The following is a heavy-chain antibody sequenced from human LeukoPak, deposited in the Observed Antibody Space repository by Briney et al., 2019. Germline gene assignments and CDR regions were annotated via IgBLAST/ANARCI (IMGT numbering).Heavy chain of an antibody. CDR2: IYFHGGT. V-gene: IGHV4-38-2*02. Sequence: SETLSLTCTVSGYSISSGYFWGWIRQSPGKGLEWIGNIYFHGGTYYNPSLKSRISISLDTSKNKFSLNLSSVTAADTAVYYCARGGWNKFDYWGQGTLVTVSS. CDR1: GYSISSGYF. D-gene: IGHD3-22*01. J-gene: IGHJ4*02. CDR3: ARGGWNKFDY.